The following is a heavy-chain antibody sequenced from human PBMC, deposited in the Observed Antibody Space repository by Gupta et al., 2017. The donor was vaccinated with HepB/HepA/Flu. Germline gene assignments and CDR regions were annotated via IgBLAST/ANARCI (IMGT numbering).Heavy chain of an antibody. J-gene: IGHJ3*01. V-gene: IGHV4-39*01. CDR1: GDSITNNIHH. CDR2: VFYSGIT. Sequence: QLQLQESGPGQVKPSETLSLTCTVSGDSITNNIHHWAWIRQPPGKGLEWIATVFYSGITSYSPSLKSRGTISMDTSEKQFSLKLTSVTAADTAVYFCTRRQYCVAASCLATQRSTDVWGRGTMVSVS. D-gene: IGHD2-21*01. CDR3: TRRQYCVAASCLATQRSTDV.